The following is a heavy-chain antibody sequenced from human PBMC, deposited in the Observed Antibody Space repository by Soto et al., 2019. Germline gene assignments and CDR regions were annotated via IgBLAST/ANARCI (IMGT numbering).Heavy chain of an antibody. Sequence: QVQLVQSGAEGKKPGASVKVSCKASGYTFTSYDISWVRQAPGQGLEWMGWMSTSNGNTNYAQKLQGRVTMTTDTSTSTANMELRSLRPDDTAVYFCARDRNWVDPWGQGTLVTVS. CDR3: ARDRNWVDP. V-gene: IGHV1-18*01. CDR2: MSTSNGNT. J-gene: IGHJ5*02. CDR1: GYTFTSYD.